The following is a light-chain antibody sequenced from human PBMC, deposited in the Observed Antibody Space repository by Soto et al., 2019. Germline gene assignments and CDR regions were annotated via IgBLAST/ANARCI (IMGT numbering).Light chain of an antibody. CDR1: QTVSSW. CDR3: QQYGSSPTT. CDR2: KAS. Sequence: DIPMTQSPSTLSASVIDRATIXCRASQTVSSWLAWFQQKPGTAPKLLIYKASSLQSGVPSRFSGSGSGTDFTLTISRLEPEDFAVYYCQQYGSSPTTFGHGTKVDIK. V-gene: IGKV1-5*03. J-gene: IGKJ1*01.